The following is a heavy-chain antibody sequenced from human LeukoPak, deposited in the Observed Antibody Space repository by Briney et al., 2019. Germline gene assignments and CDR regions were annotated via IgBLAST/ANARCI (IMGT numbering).Heavy chain of an antibody. D-gene: IGHD6-13*01. CDR3: AREYIAAAGTTGFDP. Sequence: SETLSLTCTVSGGSIGSYYWSWIRQPPGKGLEWIGYIYYSGSTNYNPSLKSRVTISVDTSKNQFSLKLSSVTAADTAVYYCAREYIAAAGTTGFDPWGQGTLVTVSS. V-gene: IGHV4-59*01. CDR2: IYYSGST. J-gene: IGHJ5*02. CDR1: GGSIGSYY.